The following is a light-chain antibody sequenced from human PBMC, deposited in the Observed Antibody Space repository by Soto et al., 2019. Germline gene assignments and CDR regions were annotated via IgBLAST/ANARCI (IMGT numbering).Light chain of an antibody. CDR1: NSDVGGLNY. J-gene: IGLJ3*02. Sequence: QSALTQPGSVSGSPGQSSTISCTGTNSDVGGLNYVSWYQHHPGNAPKLIIYEVSYRPPGVSDRFSGSKSDNTASLTISGLQTDDEADYYCSSFTLSSTWVFGGGTKLTVL. CDR2: EVS. V-gene: IGLV2-14*01. CDR3: SSFTLSSTWV.